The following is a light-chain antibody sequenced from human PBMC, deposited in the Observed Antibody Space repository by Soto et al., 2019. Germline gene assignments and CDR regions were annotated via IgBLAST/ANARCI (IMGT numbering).Light chain of an antibody. CDR1: SSDVGGYDY. V-gene: IGLV2-14*01. CDR2: EVI. J-gene: IGLJ3*02. Sequence: QSVLTQPASVSGSPGQSITISCTGTSSDVGGYDYVSWYQQHPGKAPKLMIFEVINRPSGVSNRFSGSKSGNMASLTISGLQAEDEADYYCTSFTTTNIWVFGGGTKLTVL. CDR3: TSFTTTNIWV.